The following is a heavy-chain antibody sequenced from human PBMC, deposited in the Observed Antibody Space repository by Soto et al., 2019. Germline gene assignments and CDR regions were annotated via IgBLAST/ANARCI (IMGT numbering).Heavy chain of an antibody. J-gene: IGHJ4*02. CDR3: ARGKWAGAATPIEY. Sequence: EVQLVESGGGLIQPGGSLRLSCAASGVTVSSNYMSWVRQAPGKGLEWVSVIYSGGSTYYADSVKGRFTISRDNSKNTLSLQMNSLRAEDTAVYYCARGKWAGAATPIEYWGQGTLVTVSS. D-gene: IGHD2-15*01. V-gene: IGHV3-53*01. CDR2: IYSGGST. CDR1: GVTVSSNY.